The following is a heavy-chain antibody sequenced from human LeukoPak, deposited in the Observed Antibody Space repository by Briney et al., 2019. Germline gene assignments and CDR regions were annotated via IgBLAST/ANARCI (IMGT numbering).Heavy chain of an antibody. D-gene: IGHD3-22*01. CDR2: ISTDTDT. J-gene: IGHJ4*02. CDR3: AKGGMSSSGLGD. V-gene: IGHV3-23*05. CDR1: GFMFSRYA. Sequence: GGSLRLSCAASGFMFSRYAMSWVRHAPGKGLEWVSSISTDTDTYYADSVQGRFSISRDNSKNTQYLQMNSLRGEDTAVYYCAKGGMSSSGLGDWGQGTLVTVSS.